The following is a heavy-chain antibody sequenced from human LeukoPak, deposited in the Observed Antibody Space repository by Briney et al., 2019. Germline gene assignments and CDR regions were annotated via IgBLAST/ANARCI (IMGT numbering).Heavy chain of an antibody. V-gene: IGHV1-8*02. D-gene: IGHD2-15*01. Sequence: ASVKVSCKASGYTFTGYYMHWVRQAPGKGLEWMGWMNPHSGDADYAQSFQGRLTMTRSTSITTVYMELSSLASDDTAVYYCARVCGGGSCLDFWGQGTPVTVSA. CDR3: ARVCGGGSCLDF. J-gene: IGHJ4*02. CDR2: MNPHSGDA. CDR1: GYTFTGYY.